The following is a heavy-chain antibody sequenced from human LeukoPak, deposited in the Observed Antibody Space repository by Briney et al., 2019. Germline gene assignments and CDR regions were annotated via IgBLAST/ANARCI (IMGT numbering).Heavy chain of an antibody. CDR1: GYTLTSYY. D-gene: IGHD5-18*01. Sequence: ASVKVSCKASGYTLTSYYMHWVRQAPGQGLEWMGIINPSGGSTSYAQKFQGRVTMTRDTSTSTVYMELSSLRSEDTAVYYCARARDVDTAMVTGFDYWGQGTLVTVSS. V-gene: IGHV1-46*01. CDR3: ARARDVDTAMVTGFDY. CDR2: INPSGGST. J-gene: IGHJ4*02.